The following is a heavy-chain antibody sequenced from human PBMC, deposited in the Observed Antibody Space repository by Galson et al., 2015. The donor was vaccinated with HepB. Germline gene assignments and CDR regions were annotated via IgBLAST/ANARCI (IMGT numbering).Heavy chain of an antibody. Sequence: SLRLSCAASGFTFSNAWMSWVRQAPGKGLEWVGRIKSKTDGGTTDYAAPVKGRFTISRDDSKNTLYLQMNSLKTEDTAVYYCTTSYEGPFPLDDYWGQGTLVTVSS. D-gene: IGHD3-3*01. CDR3: TTSYEGPFPLDDY. V-gene: IGHV3-15*01. CDR1: GFTFSNAW. CDR2: IKSKTDGGTT. J-gene: IGHJ4*02.